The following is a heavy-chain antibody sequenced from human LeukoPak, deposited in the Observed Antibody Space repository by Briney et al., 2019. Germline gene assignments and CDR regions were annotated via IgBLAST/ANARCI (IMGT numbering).Heavy chain of an antibody. CDR3: ARGYYYYYMDV. CDR2: IYSGGST. CDR1: GFTVSSNY. V-gene: IGHV3-53*01. J-gene: IGHJ6*03. Sequence: GGSLRLSCAASGFTVSSNYMSWVRQAPGKGLEWVSVIYSGGSTYYADSVKGRFTISRDNSKNTLYLQMNSLRAEDTAVYYCARGYYYYYMDVWGKGTTVTVSS.